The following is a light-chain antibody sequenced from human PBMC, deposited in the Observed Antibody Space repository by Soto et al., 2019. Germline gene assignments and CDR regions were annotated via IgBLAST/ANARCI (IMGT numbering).Light chain of an antibody. J-gene: IGKJ2*01. CDR3: QQYHTWST. Sequence: DIQMTQSPSTLSASVGNRVSITCRASHYISTWLAWYQQRPGKAPKLLIYDASTLQSGVPSRFSDSASGTEFTLTISGLQPDDFATYYCQQYHTWSTFGQGTKLEIK. CDR1: HYISTW. CDR2: DAS. V-gene: IGKV1-5*01.